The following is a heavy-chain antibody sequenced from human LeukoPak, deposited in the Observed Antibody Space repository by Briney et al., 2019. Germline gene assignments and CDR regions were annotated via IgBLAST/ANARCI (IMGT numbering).Heavy chain of an antibody. J-gene: IGHJ4*02. CDR1: GFTVSSNY. CDR3: ASGKETSMAQGY. V-gene: IGHV3-53*01. CDR2: IYSGGSI. D-gene: IGHD5-18*01. Sequence: PGGSLRLSCAVSGFTVSSNYMTWVRQAPGKGLEWVSVIYSGGSIYYADSVKGRFTISRDISKNTVDLQLNSLRAEDTAVYYCASGKETSMAQGYWGQGNLVTVSS.